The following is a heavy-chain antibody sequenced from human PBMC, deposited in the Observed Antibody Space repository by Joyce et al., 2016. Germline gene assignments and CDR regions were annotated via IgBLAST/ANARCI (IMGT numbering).Heavy chain of an antibody. CDR1: GGSFSDFY. CDR3: ARLRVDPSGSYLYGLDA. CDR2: ISHRERP. J-gene: IGHJ6*02. V-gene: IGHV4-34*01. Sequence: QVQLQQWGAGLLKPSETLSLTCAVHGGSFSDFYWSWIRQSPGKGLEWIGEISHRERPNPNPSLMSRVTMSVDTSKRQVSLKLISLTAADTAIYYCARLRVDPSGSYLYGLDAWGQGTTVIVSS. D-gene: IGHD3-10*01.